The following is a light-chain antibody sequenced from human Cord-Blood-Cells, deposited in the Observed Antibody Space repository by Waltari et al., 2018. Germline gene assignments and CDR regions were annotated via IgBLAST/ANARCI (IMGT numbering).Light chain of an antibody. CDR1: QSLLHLNGYNY. Sequence: DIVMTQSPLSLPVTPGEPASISCRPSQSLLHLNGYNYLDWYLQKPGQSPQLLIYLGSNRASGVPDRFSGSGSDTDFTLKISRVEAEDVGVYYCMQALQTPYTVGQGPSWRSN. J-gene: IGKJ2*01. V-gene: IGKV2-28*01. CDR3: MQALQTPYT. CDR2: LGS.